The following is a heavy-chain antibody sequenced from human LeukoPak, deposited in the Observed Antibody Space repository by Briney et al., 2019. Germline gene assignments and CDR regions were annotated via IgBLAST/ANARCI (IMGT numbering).Heavy chain of an antibody. V-gene: IGHV4-59*08. D-gene: IGHD2-2*01. CDR3: ARVIGYCSSTSCFGYFDY. CDR2: IYYSGST. J-gene: IGHJ4*02. Sequence: PSETLSRTCTVSGGSISSYYWSWIRQPPGKGLEWVGYIYYSGSTNYNPSLKSRVTTSVDTSKNQLSLKLSSVTAADTAVYYCARVIGYCSSTSCFGYFDYWGQGTLVTVSS. CDR1: GGSISSYY.